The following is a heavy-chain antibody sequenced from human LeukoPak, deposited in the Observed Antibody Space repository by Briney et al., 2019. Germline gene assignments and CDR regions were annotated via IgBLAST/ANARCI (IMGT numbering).Heavy chain of an antibody. D-gene: IGHD3-10*01. V-gene: IGHV3-30*02. CDR2: IRYNGNNQ. CDR3: AKDSAFYYIDV. J-gene: IGHJ6*03. CDR1: GLTFNNYG. Sequence: TGGSLRHSCAASGLTFNNYGKHWVRQAPGKGLEWVAFIRYNGNNQYYADSVKGRFTISRDNSKNTLYLQMNSLKGDDTAVYYCAKDSAFYYIDVWGKGTTVIISS.